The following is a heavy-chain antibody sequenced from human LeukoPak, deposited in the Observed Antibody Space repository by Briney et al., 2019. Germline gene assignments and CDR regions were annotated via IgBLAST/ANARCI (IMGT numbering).Heavy chain of an antibody. D-gene: IGHD6-13*01. J-gene: IGHJ6*02. Sequence: GGSLTLSCAALACTFSSYWLACVRQAPGKGLEWVANIKQDGSEKYYVYSVKGRFTISRDNAKNSLYLQMNSLRAEDTAVYYCARDRQSRSIAAAGTGEYYYYYGMDVWGQGTTVTVSS. CDR3: ARDRQSRSIAAAGTGEYYYYYGMDV. CDR2: IKQDGSEK. CDR1: ACTFSSYW. V-gene: IGHV3-7*04.